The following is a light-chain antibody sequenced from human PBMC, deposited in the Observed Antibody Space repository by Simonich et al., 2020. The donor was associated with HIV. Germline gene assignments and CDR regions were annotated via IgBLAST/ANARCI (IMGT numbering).Light chain of an antibody. Sequence: QSALTQPASVSGSPGQSLTISCTGTSSDVGGYNYVSWDQQHPVKAPKLMIYEGSKRPSGVSNRFSGSKSGNTASLTLSGLQAEDEADYYCCSYAGSSTWIFGGGTKLTVL. CDR2: EGS. CDR1: SSDVGGYNY. V-gene: IGLV2-23*01. J-gene: IGLJ2*01. CDR3: CSYAGSSTWI.